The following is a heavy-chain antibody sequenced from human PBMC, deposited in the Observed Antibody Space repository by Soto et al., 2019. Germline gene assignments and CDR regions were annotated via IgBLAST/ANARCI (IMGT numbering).Heavy chain of an antibody. Sequence: SETLSLTCTVSGGSISSGGYYWSWIRQHPGKGLEWIGYIYYSGSTYYNPSLKSRVTISVDTSKNQFSLKLSSVTAADTAVYYCARGQRFSDWFDPWGQGTLVTVSS. J-gene: IGHJ5*02. CDR2: IYYSGST. D-gene: IGHD3-3*01. CDR3: ARGQRFSDWFDP. V-gene: IGHV4-31*03. CDR1: GGSISSGGYY.